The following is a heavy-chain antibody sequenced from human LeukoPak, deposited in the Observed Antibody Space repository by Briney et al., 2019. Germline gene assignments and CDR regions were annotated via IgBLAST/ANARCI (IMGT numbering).Heavy chain of an antibody. CDR1: GGSFSGYY. CDR3: ARGRRGHSYGHEPFDY. Sequence: SETLSLTCAVYGGSFSGYYWSWIRQPPGKGLEWIGEINHSGSTNYNPSLKSRVTISVDTSKNQFSLKLSSVTAADTAVYYCARGRRGHSYGHEPFDYWGQGTLVTVSS. J-gene: IGHJ4*02. V-gene: IGHV4-34*01. CDR2: INHSGST. D-gene: IGHD5-18*01.